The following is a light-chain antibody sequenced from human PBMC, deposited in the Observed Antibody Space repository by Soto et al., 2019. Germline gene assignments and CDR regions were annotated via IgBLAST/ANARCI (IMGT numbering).Light chain of an antibody. J-gene: IGKJ5*01. CDR3: HQRSSWPIT. CDR2: DAS. CDR1: QSLRGW. Sequence: DIQMTQSPSTLSASVGDRVTITCRAGQSLRGWLAWYQQRPGKAPKALIYDASTLASGAPSRFNGSGSGTDFTLTISSLEPEDFAVYYCHQRSSWPITFGQGTRLEI. V-gene: IGKV1-5*01.